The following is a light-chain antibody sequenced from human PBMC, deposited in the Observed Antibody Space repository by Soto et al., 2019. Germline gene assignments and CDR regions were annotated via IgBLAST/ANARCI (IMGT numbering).Light chain of an antibody. CDR2: AAS. Sequence: AIQMTQSPSSLSASVGDRVTITCRASQGIGNDLAWYQQKPGKAPKLLIYAASSLQRGVPSRFSGSGSGTDFTLTISSLQPEDLATYYCLQDYNLLTFGGGTKVELK. V-gene: IGKV1-6*01. J-gene: IGKJ4*01. CDR3: LQDYNLLT. CDR1: QGIGND.